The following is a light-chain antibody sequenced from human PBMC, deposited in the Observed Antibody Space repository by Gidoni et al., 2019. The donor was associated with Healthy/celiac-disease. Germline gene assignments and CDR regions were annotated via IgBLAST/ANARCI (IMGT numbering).Light chain of an antibody. CDR3: MIWHSSAVV. Sequence: QAVLTQPSSLSASPGASASLTCTLRSGINVGTYRIYGYQQKPWSPPQYLLRYKSDSDKQQGSGVPSRFSGSKDASANAGILLISGLQSEDEADYYCMIWHSSAVVFGGGTKLTV. CDR2: YKSDSDK. CDR1: SGINVGTYR. J-gene: IGLJ2*01. V-gene: IGLV5-45*02.